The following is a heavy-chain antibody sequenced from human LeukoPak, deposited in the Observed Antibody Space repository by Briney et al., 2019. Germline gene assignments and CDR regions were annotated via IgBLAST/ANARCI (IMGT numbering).Heavy chain of an antibody. J-gene: IGHJ4*02. CDR2: INSDGYST. D-gene: IGHD1-26*01. CDR1: GLTFRSYW. Sequence: GGSLRLSCAASGLTFRSYWMHWVRQAPGKGLVWVSRINSDGYSTNYADSVKGRFTISRDNAKNTLYLQMNSLRVEDTAMYYCASPYSGSYYGFDYWGQGTLVTVSS. CDR3: ASPYSGSYYGFDY. V-gene: IGHV3-74*01.